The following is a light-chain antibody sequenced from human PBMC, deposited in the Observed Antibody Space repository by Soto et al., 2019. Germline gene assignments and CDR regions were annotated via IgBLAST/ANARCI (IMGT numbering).Light chain of an antibody. CDR1: SSNIGAGYD. CDR2: GNS. CDR3: QSYDSSLSSVV. V-gene: IGLV1-40*01. J-gene: IGLJ2*01. Sequence: QSVLTQPPSVSGAPGQRVTIYCTRSSSNIGAGYDVHWYQRLPGTAPKLLIYGNSNRPSGVPDRFSGSKSGTSASLAITGLQAEDEADYYCQSYDSSLSSVVFGGGTKLTVL.